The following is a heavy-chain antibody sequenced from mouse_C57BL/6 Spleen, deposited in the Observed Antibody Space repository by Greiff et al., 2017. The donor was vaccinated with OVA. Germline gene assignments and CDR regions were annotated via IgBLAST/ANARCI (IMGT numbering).Heavy chain of an antibody. D-gene: IGHD1-1*01. CDR2: INPSNGGT. V-gene: IGHV1-53*01. J-gene: IGHJ4*01. CDR3: ATYYYGKDAMDY. Sequence: QVQLKQPGPELVKPGASVKLSCKASGYTFTSYWMHWVKQRPGQGLEWIGNINPSNGGTNYDEKFKSKATLTVDKSSSTAYMQLSSPTSEDSAVYYCATYYYGKDAMDYWGQGTSVTVSS. CDR1: GYTFTSYW.